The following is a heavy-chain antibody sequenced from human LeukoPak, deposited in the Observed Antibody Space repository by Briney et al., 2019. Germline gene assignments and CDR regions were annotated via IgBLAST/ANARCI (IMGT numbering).Heavy chain of an antibody. Sequence: ASVNVSCKASGYTFTSYTMNWVRQAPGQGLEWMGWINTNTGNPTYAQGFTGRFVFSLDTSVSTAYLQISSLKAEDTAVYYCARDPVGVTMVRGVILSEGFDPWGQGTLVTVSS. CDR2: INTNTGNP. V-gene: IGHV7-4-1*02. J-gene: IGHJ5*02. D-gene: IGHD3-10*01. CDR1: GYTFTSYT. CDR3: ARDPVGVTMVRGVILSEGFDP.